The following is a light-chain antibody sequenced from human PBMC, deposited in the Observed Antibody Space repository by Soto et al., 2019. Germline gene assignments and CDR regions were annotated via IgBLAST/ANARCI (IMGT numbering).Light chain of an antibody. V-gene: IGKV3-20*01. J-gene: IGKJ1*01. CDR2: GAS. CDR3: QQYGDSPWT. CDR1: QSVGSTY. Sequence: EVVLTQSPGTLSLSPGERATLSCRVSQSVGSTYVAWYQRKPGQAPRLLIYGASSRATGIPDRFSGSGSGTDFTLTISRLEPEDFAVYYCQQYGDSPWTFGQGTKVDIK.